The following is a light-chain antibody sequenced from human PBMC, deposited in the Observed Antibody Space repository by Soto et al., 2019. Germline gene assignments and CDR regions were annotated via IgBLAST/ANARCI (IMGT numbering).Light chain of an antibody. CDR3: QQYGSSPRT. CDR1: QSVSSSY. Sequence: EIVLTQSPGTLSLSPGERATLSCRASQSVSSSYLAWYQQKPCQAPRLLIYGASSRATGIPGRFSGSGSGTDFTLTISRLEPEDFAVYYCQQYGSSPRTFGQGTKVDIK. CDR2: GAS. V-gene: IGKV3-20*01. J-gene: IGKJ1*01.